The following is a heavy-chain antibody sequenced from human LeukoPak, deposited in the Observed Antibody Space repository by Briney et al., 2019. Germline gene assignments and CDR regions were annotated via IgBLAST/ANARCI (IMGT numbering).Heavy chain of an antibody. CDR2: ISSSSSTI. V-gene: IGHV3-48*01. D-gene: IGHD3-10*01. J-gene: IGHJ4*02. CDR3: ARDSITMVRGVRKYYFDY. Sequence: GGPLRLSCAASGFTFSSYSMNWVRQAPGKGLEWVSYISSSSSTIYYADSVKGRFTISRDNAKNSLYLQMNSLRAEDTAVYYCARDSITMVRGVRKYYFDYWGQGTLVTVSS. CDR1: GFTFSSYS.